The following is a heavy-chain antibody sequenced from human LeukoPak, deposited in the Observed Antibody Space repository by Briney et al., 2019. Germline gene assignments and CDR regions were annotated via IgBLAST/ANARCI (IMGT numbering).Heavy chain of an antibody. D-gene: IGHD6-19*01. Sequence: SETLSLTCAVYGGSFSGYYWSWIRQPPGKGLEWIGEINHSGSTNYNPSLKSRVTVSVDTSKNQFSLKLSSVTAADTAVYYCARVRRVYSSGWGYYYYGMDVWGQGTTVTVSS. CDR1: GGSFSGYY. CDR3: ARVRRVYSSGWGYYYYGMDV. V-gene: IGHV4-34*01. J-gene: IGHJ6*02. CDR2: INHSGST.